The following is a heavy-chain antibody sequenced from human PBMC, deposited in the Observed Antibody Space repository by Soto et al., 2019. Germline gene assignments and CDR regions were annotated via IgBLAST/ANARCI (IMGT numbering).Heavy chain of an antibody. CDR2: ISTYNGDT. D-gene: IGHD3-3*01. V-gene: IGHV1-18*01. Sequence: QVQLVQSGAEVKKPGASVKVSCKASGYSFTTYGIAWVRQAPGQGLEWMGGISTYNGDTDYAQNLQGSVIMTTDTAPTTASMALRTLRSHHTAVYYCASEGSTSYYYTGMDVWRQGTTLSLSS. CDR1: GYSFTTYG. J-gene: IGHJ6*02. CDR3: ASEGSTSYYYTGMDV.